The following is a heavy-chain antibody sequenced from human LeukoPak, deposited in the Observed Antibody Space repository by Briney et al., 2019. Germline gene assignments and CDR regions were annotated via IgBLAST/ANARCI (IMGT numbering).Heavy chain of an antibody. CDR2: ASYDGNYK. CDR3: ATTNHCSGGTCSSWSPDS. Sequence: PGGSLRLSCAASGFTFSSYAMHWVRQAPGKGLEWVAVASYDGNYKYYLDSVKGRFTISRDNSKNTLDLQMNSLRPEDTALYYCATTNHCSGGTCSSWSPDSWGQGTLVTVSS. J-gene: IGHJ4*02. V-gene: IGHV3-30-3*01. D-gene: IGHD2-15*01. CDR1: GFTFSSYA.